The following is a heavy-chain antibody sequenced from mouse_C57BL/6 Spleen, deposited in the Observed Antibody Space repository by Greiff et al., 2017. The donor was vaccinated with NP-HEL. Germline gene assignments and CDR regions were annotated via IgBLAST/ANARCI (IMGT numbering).Heavy chain of an antibody. CDR3: ARGDGSRSFAD. CDR1: GYTFTSYW. J-gene: IGHJ3*01. D-gene: IGHD1-1*01. V-gene: IGHV1-69*01. Sequence: QVQLQQPGAELVMPGASVKLSCKASGYTFTSYWMHWVKQRPGQGLEWIGEIDPSDSYTNYNQKFKGKSTLTVDKSSSTAYMQLSSLTSEDSAVYYCARGDGSRSFADWGQGTLVTVSA. CDR2: IDPSDSYT.